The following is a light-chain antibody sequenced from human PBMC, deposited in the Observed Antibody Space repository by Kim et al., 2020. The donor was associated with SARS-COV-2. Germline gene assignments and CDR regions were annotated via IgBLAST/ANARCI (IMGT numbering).Light chain of an antibody. CDR2: WAS. V-gene: IGKV4-1*01. CDR1: QSGLYRSNNKNY. CDR3: QQYYRAPPT. Sequence: ATINCKSSQSGLYRSNNKNYLAWYQQKPGQPPKLLVYWASTRESGVPDRFSGSGSGTDFTLTISSLQAEDVAVYYCQQYYRAPPTFGGGTKVDIK. J-gene: IGKJ4*01.